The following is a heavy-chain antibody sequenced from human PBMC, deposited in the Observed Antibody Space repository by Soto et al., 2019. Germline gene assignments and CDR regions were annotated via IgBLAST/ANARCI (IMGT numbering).Heavy chain of an antibody. Sequence: QVQLVQSGAEVKKPGSSVKVSCKASGDIFSSYPFSWVRQSPGQGLEWMGGIVPLLGTADYAQKFQDRVTITTDDYTSTVYMELSSLRSDDTAVYYCARDRGSQNWYFGVWGRGTLVSVSS. D-gene: IGHD3-10*01. CDR2: IVPLLGTA. CDR3: ARDRGSQNWYFGV. CDR1: GDIFSSYP. V-gene: IGHV1-69*16. J-gene: IGHJ2*01.